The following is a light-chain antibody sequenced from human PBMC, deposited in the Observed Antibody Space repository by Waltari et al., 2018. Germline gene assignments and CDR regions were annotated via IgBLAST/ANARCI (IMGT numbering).Light chain of an antibody. V-gene: IGLV4-69*01. Sequence: LVVTQSPSTPASLGASVKLTCTLSSGHSSNILPCHQQNPEKGPRFLMMVNRDGSYREGDEIPDLFSGSTSGAERYLIITSLQSEDEADYYCQTGGHGTWVFGGGTKLTVL. CDR1: SGHSSNI. CDR3: QTGGHGTWV. CDR2: VNRDGSY. J-gene: IGLJ3*02.